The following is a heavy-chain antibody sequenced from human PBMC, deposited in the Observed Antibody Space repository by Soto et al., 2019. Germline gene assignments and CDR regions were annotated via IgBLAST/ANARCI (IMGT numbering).Heavy chain of an antibody. CDR1: GDSVSSKSAA. D-gene: IGHD1-26*01. CDR3: VRSGDVGALDF. CDR2: TYYRSKWYN. V-gene: IGHV6-1*01. J-gene: IGHJ4*02. Sequence: SQTLSLTCAISGDSVSSKSAAWNWISQSPSRGLEWLGRTYYRSKWYNEYAVSVKSRTTINPDTSKNQFSLHLNSVTPEDTAVYYCVRSGDVGALDFWVQGTLVTVSS.